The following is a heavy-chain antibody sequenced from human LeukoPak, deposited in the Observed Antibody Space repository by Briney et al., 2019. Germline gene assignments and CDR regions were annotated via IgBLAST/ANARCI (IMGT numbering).Heavy chain of an antibody. V-gene: IGHV3-23*01. Sequence: PGGSLRLSCAASGFTFNTYAMNWVRQAPGKGLEWVSGISGSGGSTYYADSVKGRFTISRDNSKNTLYLQMNRLRAEDTAVYFCAKDPLSYYDSSGYRYFDYWGQGTLVTVSS. CDR1: GFTFNTYA. D-gene: IGHD3-22*01. CDR3: AKDPLSYYDSSGYRYFDY. CDR2: ISGSGGST. J-gene: IGHJ4*02.